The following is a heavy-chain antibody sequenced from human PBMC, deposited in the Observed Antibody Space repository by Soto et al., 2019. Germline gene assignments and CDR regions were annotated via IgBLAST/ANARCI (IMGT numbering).Heavy chain of an antibody. CDR3: AKDPPCSSTSGYFYTAMPKYFDY. CDR1: GFTFSSYA. D-gene: IGHD2-2*01. J-gene: IGHJ4*02. V-gene: IGHV3-23*01. CDR2: ISGSGGST. Sequence: EVQLLESGGGLVQPGGSLRLSCAASGFTFSSYAMSWVRQAPGKGLEWVSAISGSGGSTYYADSVKGRFTISRDNSKNTLYLQMNSLRAEDTAVYYCAKDPPCSSTSGYFYTAMPKYFDYWGQGTLVTVSS.